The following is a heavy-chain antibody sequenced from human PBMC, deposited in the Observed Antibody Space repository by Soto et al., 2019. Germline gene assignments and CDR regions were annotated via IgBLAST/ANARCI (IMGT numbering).Heavy chain of an antibody. D-gene: IGHD2-2*01. CDR1: GYVFIGYY. CDR2: INPNSGGT. Sequence: ASVKVSCKASGYVFIGYYIHWVRQAPGQGLEWMGWINPNSGGTNYAQKFQGRVTMTRDTSISTVSMDLSSLRSDDTAVYYCARAFCSTITCYGWFDPWGQGTMVTVSS. J-gene: IGHJ5*02. V-gene: IGHV1-2*02. CDR3: ARAFCSTITCYGWFDP.